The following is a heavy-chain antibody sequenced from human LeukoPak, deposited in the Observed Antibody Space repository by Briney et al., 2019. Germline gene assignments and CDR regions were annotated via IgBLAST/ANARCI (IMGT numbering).Heavy chain of an antibody. V-gene: IGHV4-59*01. D-gene: IGHD4-11*01. CDR3: ARRNTVTSFDP. CDR1: GASISSYY. CDR2: IYYSGST. Sequence: SETLSLTCTVSGASISSYYWNWIRQPPGKGLEWIGYIYYSGSTNYNPSLKSRVTISVDTSKNQFSLKLSFVTAADTAVYYCARRNTVTSFDPWGQGTLVTVSS. J-gene: IGHJ5*02.